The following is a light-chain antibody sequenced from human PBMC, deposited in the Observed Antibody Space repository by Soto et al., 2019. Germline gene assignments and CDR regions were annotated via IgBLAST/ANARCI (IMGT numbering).Light chain of an antibody. CDR2: GIS. CDR3: QQYGTSRT. J-gene: IGKJ1*01. CDR1: QSVSSNY. V-gene: IGKV3-20*01. Sequence: EIVLTQSPGTLSLSPGERATLSCRASQSVSSNYLAWYQQTSGQAPRLLIYGISSRATGIPDRFSGSGSGTDFTLTISRLEPEEFAVYYCQQYGTSRTFGQGTKVEIK.